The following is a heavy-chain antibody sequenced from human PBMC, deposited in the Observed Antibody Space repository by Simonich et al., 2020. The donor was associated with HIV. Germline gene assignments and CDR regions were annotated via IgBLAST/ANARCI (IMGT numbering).Heavy chain of an antibody. J-gene: IGHJ3*02. D-gene: IGHD2-21*02. CDR2: IDPKRGGT. CDR3: ARQRGGDDAFDI. CDR1: GYTFTGYN. Sequence: QVQLVQSGAEVKKPGASVKISCKASGYTFTGYNMHWVRQAPGQGLEGRGRIDPKRGGTNFAQKFQGRVTMTRDTSISTFYMELSSLRSDDTAVYYCARQRGGDDAFDIWGHGTMVTVSS. V-gene: IGHV1-2*06.